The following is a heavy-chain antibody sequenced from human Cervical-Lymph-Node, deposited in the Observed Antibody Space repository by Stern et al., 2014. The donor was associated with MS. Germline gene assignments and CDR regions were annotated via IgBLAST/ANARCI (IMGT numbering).Heavy chain of an antibody. CDR3: ARGADHAEIFDI. CDR1: GGSLFSYY. CDR2: MYYNGST. D-gene: IGHD1-14*01. V-gene: IGHV4-59*07. J-gene: IGHJ4*02. Sequence: QVQLQQSGPGLVKPSATLSLTCTLSGGSLFSYYWSWIRQPPGKGLEWIGYMYYNGSTNYIPSLQSRVTISIDTSKNQFSLRLTSMTPADTAVYYCARGADHAEIFDIWGRGTLVTVSS.